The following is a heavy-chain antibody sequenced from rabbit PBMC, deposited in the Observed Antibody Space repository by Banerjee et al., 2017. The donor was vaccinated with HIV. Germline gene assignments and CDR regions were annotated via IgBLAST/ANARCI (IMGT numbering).Heavy chain of an antibody. D-gene: IGHD1-1*01. CDR1: GFSLISYS. CDR3: ARWGSGWSLSL. J-gene: IGHJ4*01. CDR2: ISSGGTT. Sequence: QLKESGGGLVQPGGSLKLSCKASGFSLISYSMSWVRQAPGKGLEWIGWISSGGTTWFASWVNGRFTISRDNAQNSLYLQLNSLAAADTATYFCARWGSGWSLSLWGPGTLVTVS. V-gene: IGHV1S7*01.